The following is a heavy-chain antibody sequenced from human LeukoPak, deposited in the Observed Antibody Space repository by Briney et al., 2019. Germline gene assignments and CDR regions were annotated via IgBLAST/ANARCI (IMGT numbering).Heavy chain of an antibody. CDR3: AREGYSSGWYFDY. CDR1: GFTFSSYS. J-gene: IGHJ4*02. V-gene: IGHV3-21*01. CDR2: ISSSGSYL. D-gene: IGHD6-19*01. Sequence: GGSLRLSCAASGFTFSSYSMNWVRQAPGKGLEWVSSISSSGSYLYYADSLKGRFAISRDNAKNSLYLQMNSLRAEDTAVYYCAREGYSSGWYFDYWGQGTLVAVSS.